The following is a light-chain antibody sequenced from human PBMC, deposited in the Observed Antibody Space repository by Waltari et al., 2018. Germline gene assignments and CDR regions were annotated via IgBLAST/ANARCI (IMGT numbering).Light chain of an antibody. CDR2: AAS. CDR1: QPIRSY. J-gene: IGKJ5*01. V-gene: IGKV1-9*01. Sequence: DIHLTQSPSFLSASVGARVPFPCRASQPIRSYLAWYQQKPGNAPKLLIYAASTLQSVVPSRFSGSGSGKEFTLTISSLQTEDFATYYCQLLNNYPPITFGQGTRLEI. CDR3: QLLNNYPPIT.